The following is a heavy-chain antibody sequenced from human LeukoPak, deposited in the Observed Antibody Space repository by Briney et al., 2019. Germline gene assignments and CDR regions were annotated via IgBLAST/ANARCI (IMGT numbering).Heavy chain of an antibody. D-gene: IGHD6-13*01. CDR1: GGSISSYY. V-gene: IGHV4-59*01. CDR2: IYYSGST. J-gene: IGHJ3*02. Sequence: SETLSLTCTVSGGSISSYYWSWIRQPPRKGLEWIGYIYYSGSTNYNPSLKSRVTISVDTSKNQFSLKLSSVTAADTAVYYCARDGEGIGDAFDSWGQGTMVTVSS. CDR3: ARDGEGIGDAFDS.